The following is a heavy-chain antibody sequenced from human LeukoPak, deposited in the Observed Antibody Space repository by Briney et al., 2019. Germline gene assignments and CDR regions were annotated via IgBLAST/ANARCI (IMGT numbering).Heavy chain of an antibody. CDR2: ISGSGGST. V-gene: IGHV3-23*01. D-gene: IGHD2-2*01. J-gene: IGHJ5*02. Sequence: PGGSLRLSCAASGFTFSSYAMSWVRQAPGKGLDWVSAISGSGGSTYYADSVKGRFTISRDSSKNTLYLQINSLRAEDTAVYYCAKEGVPGRGLNWFDPWGQGTLVTVSS. CDR1: GFTFSSYA. CDR3: AKEGVPGRGLNWFDP.